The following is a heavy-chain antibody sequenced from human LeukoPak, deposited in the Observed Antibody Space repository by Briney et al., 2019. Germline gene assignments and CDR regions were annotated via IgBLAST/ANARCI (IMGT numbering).Heavy chain of an antibody. J-gene: IGHJ5*02. D-gene: IGHD2-2*01. CDR2: INHSGST. CDR1: GGSFSGYY. V-gene: IGHV4-34*01. Sequence: PSETLSLTCAVYGGSFSGYYWSWIRQPPGKGLEWIGEINHSGSTNYNPSLKSRVTISVDTSKNQFSLKLSSVTAADTAVYYCARGLRGYCSSTSCYSLWFDPWGQGTLVTVSS. CDR3: ARGLRGYCSSTSCYSLWFDP.